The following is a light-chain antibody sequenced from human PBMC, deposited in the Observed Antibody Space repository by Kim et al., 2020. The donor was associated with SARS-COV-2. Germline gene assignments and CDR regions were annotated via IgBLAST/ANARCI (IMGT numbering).Light chain of an antibody. J-gene: IGLJ2*01. CDR1: KLGDKY. CDR3: QAWDSSIFVV. V-gene: IGLV3-1*01. Sequence: VSPGRTASITGSGDKLGDKYACWYQQKPGQSPVLVIYQDSKRPSGIPERFSGSNSGNTATLTISGTQAMDEADYYCQAWDSSIFVVFGGGTQLTVL. CDR2: QDS.